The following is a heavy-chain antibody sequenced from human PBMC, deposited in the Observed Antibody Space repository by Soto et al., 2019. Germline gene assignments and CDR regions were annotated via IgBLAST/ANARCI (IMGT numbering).Heavy chain of an antibody. Sequence: ASVKVSCKASGYTFNTYNMYWVRQAPGQGLEWMGVINPSIGSTNYAQKFQGRVIMTRDTSTSTVYMELSTLRSDDTAVYYCARLYSGSRLDYWGQGTLVTVSS. CDR3: ARLYSGSRLDY. CDR2: INPSIGST. J-gene: IGHJ4*02. CDR1: GYTFNTYN. V-gene: IGHV1-46*02. D-gene: IGHD1-26*01.